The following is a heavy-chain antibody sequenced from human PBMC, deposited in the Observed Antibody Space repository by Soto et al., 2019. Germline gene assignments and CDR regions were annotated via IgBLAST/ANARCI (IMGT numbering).Heavy chain of an antibody. CDR3: AKNSTGWLDS. CDR1: GYTFSNYG. CDR2: ISIYYRYS. V-gene: IGHV1-18*01. J-gene: IGHJ5*01. Sequence: QVQLVQSGAELKMPGASVKVSCKTSGYTFSNYGISWVRQAPGQGLEWMGSISIYYRYSHSSAKLRDRLIMTTDTSTSTAFMELRNLRFDDTAVYYCAKNSTGWLDSWGQGTLVTVSS. D-gene: IGHD3-22*01.